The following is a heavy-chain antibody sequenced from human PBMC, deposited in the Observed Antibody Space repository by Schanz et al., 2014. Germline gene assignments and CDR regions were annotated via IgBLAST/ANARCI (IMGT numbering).Heavy chain of an antibody. D-gene: IGHD3-3*01. J-gene: IGHJ4*02. V-gene: IGHV1-18*01. Sequence: QVQLVQSGAEVKKPGASVRVSCKASGYTFTTYAMSWVRQAPGQGLEWVGWISVYTGNTKYGQKFQGRLTMTTDTSTSTAYMALTDLRSDDTAVYYCARDRRFFDRDDLYYFDSWGQGTLVTVSS. CDR2: ISVYTGNT. CDR1: GYTFTTYA. CDR3: ARDRRFFDRDDLYYFDS.